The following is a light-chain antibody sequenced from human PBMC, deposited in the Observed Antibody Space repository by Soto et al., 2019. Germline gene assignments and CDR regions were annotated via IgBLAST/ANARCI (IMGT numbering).Light chain of an antibody. J-gene: IGKJ4*01. CDR1: QSVSNY. CDR3: QQRSSWPHLT. CDR2: DAS. Sequence: EIVLTQSPATLSLSPGERATLSCRASQSVSNYLAWFQQKPGQAPRLLIYDASNRATGIPARFTGSGSGTDFTLTISSLKPEDFAVYYCQQRSSWPHLTFGGGTKVEI. V-gene: IGKV3-11*01.